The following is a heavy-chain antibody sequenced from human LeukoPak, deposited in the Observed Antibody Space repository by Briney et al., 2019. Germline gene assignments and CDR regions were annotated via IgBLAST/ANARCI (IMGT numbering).Heavy chain of an antibody. D-gene: IGHD3-22*01. CDR3: ARDYYDSSGLKD. CDR1: GYIFTGYY. V-gene: IGHV1-2*02. J-gene: IGHJ4*02. Sequence: ASVKVSFKASGYIFTGYYMHWVRQAPGQGLEWMGWINPNSGGTNYAQKFQGRVTMTRDASISTVYMELGRLRSDDTALYYCARDYYDSSGLKDWGQGTLVTVSS. CDR2: INPNSGGT.